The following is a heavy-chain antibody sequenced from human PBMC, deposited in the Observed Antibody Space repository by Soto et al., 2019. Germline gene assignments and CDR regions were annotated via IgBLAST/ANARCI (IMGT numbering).Heavy chain of an antibody. CDR2: ISTYNGNT. CDR3: ARDLDGSGSYYTDY. J-gene: IGHJ4*02. V-gene: IGHV1-18*01. CDR1: GYIFIGYG. D-gene: IGHD3-10*01. Sequence: ASVKVSFKGSGYIFIGYGISWVRQAPGQGLEWMGRISTYNGNTNYAQKLQGRVTMTTDTSTSTAYMELRSLRSDDTAVYYCARDLDGSGSYYTDYWGQGTLVTVSS.